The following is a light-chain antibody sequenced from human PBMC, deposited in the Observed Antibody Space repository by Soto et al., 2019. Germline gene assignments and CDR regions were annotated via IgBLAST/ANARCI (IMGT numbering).Light chain of an antibody. Sequence: EIVLTQSAANLSLSPGERATLSCRASQSVSSYLAWYQQKPGQAPRLLIYDASNRATGIPARFSGSGSGTDFTLTISSLEPEVFAVYYCQQRSNWPPWTFGQGTKVEIK. CDR3: QQRSNWPPWT. J-gene: IGKJ1*01. CDR2: DAS. CDR1: QSVSSY. V-gene: IGKV3-11*01.